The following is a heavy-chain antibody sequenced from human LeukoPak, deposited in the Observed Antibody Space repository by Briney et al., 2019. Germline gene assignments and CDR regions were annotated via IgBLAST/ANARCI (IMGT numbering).Heavy chain of an antibody. J-gene: IGHJ4*02. V-gene: IGHV4-59*01. CDR2: IYYSGST. CDR3: ARIGYSDYGYFDY. CDR1: GGSMSSYY. Sequence: SETLSLTCSVSGGSMSSYYWSWLRQPPGKGLEWIGYIYYSGSTNYNPSLKSRVTISIDTSKNQFSLNLSSVTAADTAVYYCARIGYSDYGYFDYWGQGTLVTVSS. D-gene: IGHD4-11*01.